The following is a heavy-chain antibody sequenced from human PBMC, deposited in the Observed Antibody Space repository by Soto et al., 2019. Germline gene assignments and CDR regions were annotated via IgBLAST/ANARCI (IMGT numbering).Heavy chain of an antibody. Sequence: EVQLLESGGGLVQPGGSLRLSCAASGFTFSSYAMSWVRQAPGKGLEWVSSLSGSGATTYYADSVEGRFTISRANSKNTLFLQMISLRAEDTAIYYCARASYCSSTSWLEDVWGQGTTVSVSS. V-gene: IGHV3-23*01. CDR3: ARASYCSSTSWLEDV. CDR2: LSGSGATT. D-gene: IGHD2-2*01. CDR1: GFTFSSYA. J-gene: IGHJ6*02.